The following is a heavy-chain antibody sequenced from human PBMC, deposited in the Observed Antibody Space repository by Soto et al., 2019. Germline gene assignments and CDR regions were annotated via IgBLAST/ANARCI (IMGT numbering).Heavy chain of an antibody. Sequence: QAQLVQCGAAVKKPWASVTVSCKASGYTFTGYDINWVRQATGQRREWMGWMNPNSGNTGYAQNFQGRVTMTRDNPISPAYMELTSLRDDDSALYYCAGEKVGTTGIDFWGQRTLVTVSP. J-gene: IGHJ4*02. V-gene: IGHV1-8*01. D-gene: IGHD1-26*01. CDR2: MNPNSGNT. CDR1: GYTFTGYD. CDR3: AGEKVGTTGIDF.